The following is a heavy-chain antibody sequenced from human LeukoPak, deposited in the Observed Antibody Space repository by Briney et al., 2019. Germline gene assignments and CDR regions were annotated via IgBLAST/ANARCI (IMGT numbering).Heavy chain of an antibody. CDR3: ATNSYYDSSGYSPFWYYYYYMDV. V-gene: IGHV1-69*05. Sequence: SVKVSCKASGGTFSSYAISWVRQAPGQGLEWMGGIIPIFGTANYAQKFQGRVTITTDESTSTAYMELSSLRSEDTAVYYCATNSYYDSSGYSPFWYYYYYMDVWGKGTTVTVSS. J-gene: IGHJ6*03. D-gene: IGHD3-22*01. CDR2: IIPIFGTA. CDR1: GGTFSSYA.